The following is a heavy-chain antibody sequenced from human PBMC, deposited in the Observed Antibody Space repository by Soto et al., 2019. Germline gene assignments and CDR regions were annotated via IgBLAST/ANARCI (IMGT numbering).Heavy chain of an antibody. J-gene: IGHJ6*01. CDR1: GGTFSNYA. D-gene: IGHD3-10*01. Sequence: QVQLVQSGAEVKKPGSSVKVSCKASGGTFSNYALISWVRQAPGQGLEWMGGIIPIDATVNYAQKFQGRITITADKSTTPAYVGLGSLSSEDTAVYCCVRDLLGFGYTYAAVGGQGTTVTVSS. CDR2: IIPIDATV. CDR3: VRDLLGFGYTYAAV. V-gene: IGHV1-69*14.